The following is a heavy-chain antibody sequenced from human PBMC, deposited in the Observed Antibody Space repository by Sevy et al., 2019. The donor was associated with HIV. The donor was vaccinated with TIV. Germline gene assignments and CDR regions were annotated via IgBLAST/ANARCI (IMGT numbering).Heavy chain of an antibody. V-gene: IGHV3-23*01. J-gene: IGHJ6*02. Sequence: GGSLRLSCAASGFTFSTNAMIWVRQAPGKGLEWVSAISGSGGSTYYADSVKGRFTISRDKSKNTVYLQMNSLRAEDTAVYYCAKGDRTFYGMDVWGQGTTVTVSS. D-gene: IGHD2-15*01. CDR2: ISGSGGST. CDR3: AKGDRTFYGMDV. CDR1: GFTFSTNA.